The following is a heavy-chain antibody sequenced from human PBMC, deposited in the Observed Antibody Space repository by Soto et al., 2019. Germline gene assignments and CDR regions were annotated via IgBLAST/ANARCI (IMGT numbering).Heavy chain of an antibody. CDR3: ARNRLRGDDNRGLYS. CDR1: GYSFSYYG. Sequence: QLQLVQSGAELRKPGASVKVSCETFGYSFSYYGINWVRQAPGQGLEWMGWINPSNGTRNYAQKSEXXXPXXTATSSNTVFMELRSLKPGATAIYDGARNRLRGDDNRGLYSWGQGTLVSVSS. D-gene: IGHD3-22*01. V-gene: IGHV1-18*01. J-gene: IGHJ4*02. CDR2: INPSNGTR.